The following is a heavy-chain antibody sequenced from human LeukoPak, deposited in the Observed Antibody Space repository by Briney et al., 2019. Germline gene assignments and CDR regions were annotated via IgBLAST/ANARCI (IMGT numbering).Heavy chain of an antibody. CDR1: GGTFSSYA. J-gene: IGHJ4*02. D-gene: IGHD1-20*01. V-gene: IGHV1-69*05. Sequence: SVKVACKASGGTFSSYAMFWVQQAPGQGREWMARIIHIFGTANYAQKFQGRVTITTDESTSTAYMELNSERVEDTTYFYCAIGDNWDPLDFWRQGTLVTVSS. CDR3: AIGDNWDPLDF. CDR2: IIHIFGTA.